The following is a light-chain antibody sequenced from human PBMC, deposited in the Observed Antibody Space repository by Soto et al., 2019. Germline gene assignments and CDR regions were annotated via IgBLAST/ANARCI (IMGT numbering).Light chain of an antibody. J-gene: IGKJ1*01. Sequence: DIQMTQSPSTLSASVGDRVTITCRASRSISSWLAWYQQKPGKAPNLLIYDASSLESGVPSRFSGSGSGTEFTLTISSLQPDDFATYYCQQYNSYSPWTFGQGTKVEIK. CDR3: QQYNSYSPWT. CDR2: DAS. V-gene: IGKV1-5*01. CDR1: RSISSW.